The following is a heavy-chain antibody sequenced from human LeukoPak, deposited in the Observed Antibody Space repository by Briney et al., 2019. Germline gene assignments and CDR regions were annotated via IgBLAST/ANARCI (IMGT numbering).Heavy chain of an antibody. CDR2: IKQDGSEK. CDR3: ARDLHDTTYYDISGPSSGPIDY. J-gene: IGHJ4*02. D-gene: IGHD3-9*01. Sequence: GGSLRLSCAASGFTFSSYWMSWVRQAPGKGPEWVANIKQDGSEKYYVDSVKGRFTISRDNAKNSLYLQMNSLRAEDTAVYYCARDLHDTTYYDISGPSSGPIDYWGQGTLVTVSS. CDR1: GFTFSSYW. V-gene: IGHV3-7*01.